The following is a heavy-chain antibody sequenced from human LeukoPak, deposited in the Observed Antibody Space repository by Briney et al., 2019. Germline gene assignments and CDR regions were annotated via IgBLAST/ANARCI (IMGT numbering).Heavy chain of an antibody. CDR2: ISSSGST. V-gene: IGHV4-61*02. CDR1: GDSISSGDYY. CDR3: ARDRRIQLWSTGYYFDY. J-gene: IGHJ4*02. D-gene: IGHD5-18*01. Sequence: NSSQTLSLTCTVSGDSISSGDYYWSWIRQPAGKGLEWIGRISSSGSTNYNPSLKSRVTISVDTSKNQFSLKLSSVTAADTAVYYCARDRRIQLWSTGYYFDYWGQGTLVTVSS.